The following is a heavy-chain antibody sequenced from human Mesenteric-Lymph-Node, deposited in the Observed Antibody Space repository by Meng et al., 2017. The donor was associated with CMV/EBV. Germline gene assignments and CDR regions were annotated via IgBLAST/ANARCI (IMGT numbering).Heavy chain of an antibody. Sequence: GESLKISCAASEFTFSSYEMNWVRQAPGKGLEWVSYISPSGSTIHYADSVKGRFTISRDNAKNSVYLQMNSLRAEDTAVYYCARVSSKYSGYDFGYWGQGTLVTVSS. CDR3: ARVSSKYSGYDFGY. J-gene: IGHJ4*02. D-gene: IGHD5-12*01. CDR2: ISPSGSTI. CDR1: EFTFSSYE. V-gene: IGHV3-48*03.